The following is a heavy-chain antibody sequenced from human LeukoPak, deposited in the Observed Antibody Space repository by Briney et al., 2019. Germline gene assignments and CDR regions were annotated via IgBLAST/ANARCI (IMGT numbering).Heavy chain of an antibody. D-gene: IGHD6-13*01. CDR3: ARDTARITTPGGPDY. Sequence: ASVKVSCKASGYTFASYGISWVRQAPGQGLEWMGWISAYNDNTKYAQNLQGRATLTTDTSTSTAYMELRSLTSDDTALYYCARDTARITTPGGPDYWGQGTLVTVSS. CDR2: ISAYNDNT. V-gene: IGHV1-18*01. CDR1: GYTFASYG. J-gene: IGHJ4*02.